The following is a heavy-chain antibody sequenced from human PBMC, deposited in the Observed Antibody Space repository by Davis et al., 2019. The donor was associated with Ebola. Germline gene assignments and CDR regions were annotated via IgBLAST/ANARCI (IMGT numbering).Heavy chain of an antibody. Sequence: SETLSLTCAVYGGSFSGYYWRWIRQPPGKGLEWIGEINHSGSTNYNPSLKSRVTISVDTSKNQFSLKLSSVTAADTAVYYCASAYYDFWNGYYPRYYYYGMDVWGQGTTVTVSS. V-gene: IGHV4-34*01. CDR3: ASAYYDFWNGYYPRYYYYGMDV. D-gene: IGHD3-3*01. CDR1: GGSFSGYY. J-gene: IGHJ6*02. CDR2: INHSGST.